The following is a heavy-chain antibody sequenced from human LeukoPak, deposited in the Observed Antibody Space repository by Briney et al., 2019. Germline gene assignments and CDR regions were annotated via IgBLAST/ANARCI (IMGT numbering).Heavy chain of an antibody. J-gene: IGHJ4*02. Sequence: GASVKVSCKASGYTFTSYGISWVRQTPGQGLEWMGWISAYNGNANYAQKLQGRVTMTTDTSTSTAYMELRSLRSDDTAVYYCARDSKTGTTDYWGQGTRVTVSS. CDR1: GYTFTSYG. V-gene: IGHV1-18*01. D-gene: IGHD1-7*01. CDR3: ARDSKTGTTDY. CDR2: ISAYNGNA.